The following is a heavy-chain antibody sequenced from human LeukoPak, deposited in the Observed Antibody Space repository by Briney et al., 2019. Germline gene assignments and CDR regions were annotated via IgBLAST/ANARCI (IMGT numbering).Heavy chain of an antibody. V-gene: IGHV5-51*01. CDR1: GYSFPIYW. Sequence: GESLKISCKGSGYSFPIYWIGWVRQMPGKGLEWIGIIYPGDSDTRYSPSFQGQVTISADKSISTAYLQWSSLRASDTAMYYCARPKVRYSSGRNGDYWGQGTPVTVSS. CDR2: IYPGDSDT. J-gene: IGHJ4*02. CDR3: ARPKVRYSSGRNGDY. D-gene: IGHD6-19*01.